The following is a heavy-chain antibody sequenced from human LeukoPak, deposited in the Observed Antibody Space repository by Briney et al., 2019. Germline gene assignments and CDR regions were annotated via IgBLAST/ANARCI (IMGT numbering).Heavy chain of an antibody. V-gene: IGHV3-21*01. D-gene: IGHD6-13*01. Sequence: GGSLRLSCAASGFTFSSYSMNWVRQAPGKGLEWVSSISGSSSYIYYADSVKGRFTISRDNAKNSLYVQMNSLRAEDTAVYYCARDLAAAGPVTFDPWGQGTLVTVSS. CDR2: ISGSSSYI. CDR3: ARDLAAAGPVTFDP. CDR1: GFTFSSYS. J-gene: IGHJ5*02.